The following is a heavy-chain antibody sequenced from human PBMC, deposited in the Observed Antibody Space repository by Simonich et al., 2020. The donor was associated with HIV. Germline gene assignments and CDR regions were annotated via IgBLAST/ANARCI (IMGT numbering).Heavy chain of an antibody. CDR3: ASAGRGSLNFDY. Sequence: QVQLVQSGAEVTKLGASVKVSCKASGYTFTGYDMHWVRQAPGQGLEWMGWINPSSGGTTDALKFQGRGTMTRDTSISTAYMELTRLRSDDPAVYYCASAGRGSLNFDYWGQGTLVTVSS. V-gene: IGHV1-2*02. J-gene: IGHJ4*02. CDR2: INPSSGGT. CDR1: GYTFTGYD. D-gene: IGHD3-10*01.